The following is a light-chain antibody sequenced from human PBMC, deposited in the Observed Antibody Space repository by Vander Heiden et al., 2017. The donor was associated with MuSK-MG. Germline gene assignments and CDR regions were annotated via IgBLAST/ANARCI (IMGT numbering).Light chain of an antibody. CDR1: QTISTY. V-gene: IGKV1-39*01. CDR3: QQTYDTPVT. J-gene: IGKJ2*01. Sequence: DIQMSQSPSSLSASVGDRVTITCRASQTISTYVSWYQQKPGNAPTLLIFAAVNLQRGVPSRFSGSGSGTDFTLTISSLQPEDFAVYYCQQTYDTPVTFGQWTKV. CDR2: AAV.